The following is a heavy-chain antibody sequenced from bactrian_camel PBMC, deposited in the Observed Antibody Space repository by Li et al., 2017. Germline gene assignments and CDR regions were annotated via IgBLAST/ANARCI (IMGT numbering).Heavy chain of an antibody. J-gene: IGHJ4*01. CDR1: GFAFSDYW. Sequence: VQLVESGGGLVQPGGSLRLSCAASGFAFSDYWMYWVRQAPGKEFEWVASISDDSRTTDYGGFLKTRFTISRDNAKNTLSLQMNSLKPEDTAMYYCAARDYACYSGSWSLARSDYSYWGQGTQVTVS. CDR2: ISDDSRTT. CDR3: AARDYACYSGSWSLARSDYSY. D-gene: IGHD4*01. V-gene: IGHV3S1*01.